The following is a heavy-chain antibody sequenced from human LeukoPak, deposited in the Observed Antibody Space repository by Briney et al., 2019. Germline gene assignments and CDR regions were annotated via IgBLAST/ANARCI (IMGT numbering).Heavy chain of an antibody. D-gene: IGHD4-17*01. CDR3: VISDYRKGAFDI. J-gene: IGHJ3*02. CDR1: GFSFSSYW. CDR2: ISSSSSYI. Sequence: GGSLRLSCAASGFSFSSYWMNWVRQAPGKGLEWVSSISSSSSYIYYADSVKGRFTISRDDAKNSLYLQMNSLRAEDTAVYYCVISDYRKGAFDIWGQGTMITVSS. V-gene: IGHV3-21*01.